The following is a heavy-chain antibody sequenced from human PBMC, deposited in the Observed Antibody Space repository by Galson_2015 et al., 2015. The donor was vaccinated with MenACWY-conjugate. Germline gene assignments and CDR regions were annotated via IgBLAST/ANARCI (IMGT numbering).Heavy chain of an antibody. D-gene: IGHD5-18*01. CDR1: GFTVSSKY. CDR3: ARGEGTSMDPNHWYFDL. V-gene: IGHV3-66*01. CDR2: IYSGGSR. J-gene: IGHJ2*01. Sequence: SLRLSCAASGFTVSSKYMSWVRQAPGKGLEWVSVIYSGGSRYYAESVKGRFTVSRDNSKNTLYVQMNSLRAEDTAVYYCARGEGTSMDPNHWYFDLWVQGTLVAVSS.